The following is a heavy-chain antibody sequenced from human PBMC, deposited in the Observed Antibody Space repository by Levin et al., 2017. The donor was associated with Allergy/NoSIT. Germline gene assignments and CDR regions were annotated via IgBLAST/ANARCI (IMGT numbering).Heavy chain of an antibody. CDR2: ISAYNGNT. V-gene: IGHV1-18*01. D-gene: IGHD3-10*01. CDR1: GYTFTSYG. Sequence: ASVKVSCKASGYTFTSYGISWVRQAPGQGLEWMGWISAYNGNTNYAQKLQGRVTMTTDTSTSTAYMELRSLRSDDTAVYYCARAVVLLWFGDRPPHFDYWGQGTLVTVSS. CDR3: ARAVVLLWFGDRPPHFDY. J-gene: IGHJ4*02.